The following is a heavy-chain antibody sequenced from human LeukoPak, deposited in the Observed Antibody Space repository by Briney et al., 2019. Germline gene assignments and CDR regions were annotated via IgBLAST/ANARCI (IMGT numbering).Heavy chain of an antibody. CDR1: GGSISSSSYY. D-gene: IGHD3-9*01. Sequence: SETLSLTCTVSGGSISSSSYYWSWIRQPAGKGLEWIGRIYTSGSTNYNPSLKSRVTMSVDTSKNQFSLKLSSVTAADTAVYYCARDRSRYFDWLLPSAYYYYGMDVWGQGTTVTVSS. CDR3: ARDRSRYFDWLLPSAYYYYGMDV. V-gene: IGHV4-61*02. J-gene: IGHJ6*02. CDR2: IYTSGST.